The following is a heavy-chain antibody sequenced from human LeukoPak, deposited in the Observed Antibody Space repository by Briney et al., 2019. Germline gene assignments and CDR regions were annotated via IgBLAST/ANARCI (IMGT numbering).Heavy chain of an antibody. CDR2: ISSSGNTI. CDR1: GFTVNSYE. D-gene: IGHD6-6*01. Sequence: GGSLRLSCAASGFTVNSYEMNWVRQAPGKGLEWVSYISSSGNTIKYADSVKGRFTISRDNAKNSLHLQMNSLRAEDTAVYYCARNIAVRSDAFDIWGQGTMVTVSS. CDR3: ARNIAVRSDAFDI. V-gene: IGHV3-48*03. J-gene: IGHJ3*02.